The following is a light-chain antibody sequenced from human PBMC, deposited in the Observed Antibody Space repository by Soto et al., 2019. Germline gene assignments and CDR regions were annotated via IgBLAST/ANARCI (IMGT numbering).Light chain of an antibody. CDR2: YDD. J-gene: IGLJ2*01. V-gene: IGLV3-21*04. CDR3: QVWDSSRDHPYVV. CDR1: KVGTKS. Sequence: SYELTQPPSVSVAPGETATITCGGNKVGTKSVHWYQQKSGQAPVLVIYYDDDRPSGIPERFSGTNSGNTATLTISRVEAGDEDDYFCQVWDSSRDHPYVVFGGGTKLTVL.